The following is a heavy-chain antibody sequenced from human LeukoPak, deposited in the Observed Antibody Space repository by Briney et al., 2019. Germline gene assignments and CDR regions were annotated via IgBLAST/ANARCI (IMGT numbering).Heavy chain of an antibody. CDR3: ARVTPPFSGSGYLFDY. CDR2: IYHSGST. J-gene: IGHJ4*02. D-gene: IGHD3-22*01. V-gene: IGHV4-38-2*02. Sequence: PSETLSLTCTVSGYSISSGYYWGWIRQPPGKGLEWIGSIYHSGSTYYNPSLKSRVTISVDTSKNQFSLKLSSVTAADPAVYYCARVTPPFSGSGYLFDYWSQGTLVTVSS. CDR1: GYSISSGYY.